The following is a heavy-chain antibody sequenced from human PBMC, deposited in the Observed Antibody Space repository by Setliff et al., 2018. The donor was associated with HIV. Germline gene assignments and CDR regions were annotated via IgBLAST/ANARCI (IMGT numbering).Heavy chain of an antibody. CDR2: FDPEHRKT. D-gene: IGHD5-18*01. Sequence: SVKVSCKVSRYTLTELSMHWVRQAPGKGLEWMGSFDPEHRKTLYAQKFQGRVTMTQDTSTDTAYMELSSLRSDDTAVYYCAAKRRYNYDLKGPLDYWAQGTLVTVSS. J-gene: IGHJ4*02. CDR3: AAKRRYNYDLKGPLDY. CDR1: RYTLTELS. V-gene: IGHV1-24*01.